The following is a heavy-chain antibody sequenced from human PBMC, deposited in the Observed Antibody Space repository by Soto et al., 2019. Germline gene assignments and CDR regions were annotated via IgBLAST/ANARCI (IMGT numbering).Heavy chain of an antibody. J-gene: IGHJ4*02. CDR2: ISYDGSNK. CDR3: ASVATTLYYDFWSGYSGTDFDY. CDR1: GFTFSSYA. Sequence: GGSLRLSCAASGFTFSSYAMHWVRQAPGKGLEWVAVISYDGSNKYYADSVKGRFTISRDNSKNTLYLQMNSLRAEDTAVYYCASVATTLYYDFWSGYSGTDFDYWGQGTLVTVSS. D-gene: IGHD3-3*01. V-gene: IGHV3-30-3*01.